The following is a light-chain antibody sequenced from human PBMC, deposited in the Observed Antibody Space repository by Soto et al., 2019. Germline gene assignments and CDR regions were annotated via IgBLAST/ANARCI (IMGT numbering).Light chain of an antibody. CDR1: QSVRSN. Sequence: DIVMTQSPATLSVSPGERATLSCRASQSVRSNLAWYQQEPGQAPRLLIYGASTRATGIPARFSGSGSGTEFTLTISSLQSEDFGVYYCQQYNNWPPWSFGQGTKVDI. CDR2: GAS. CDR3: QQYNNWPPWS. J-gene: IGKJ1*01. V-gene: IGKV3-15*01.